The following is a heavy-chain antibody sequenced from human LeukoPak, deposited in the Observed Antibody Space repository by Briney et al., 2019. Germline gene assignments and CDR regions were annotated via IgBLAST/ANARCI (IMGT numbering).Heavy chain of an antibody. CDR2: IYQSGRT. J-gene: IGHJ4*02. CDR1: RYSISSGYY. V-gene: IGHV4-38-2*02. CDR3: ATVGGYSYGYLKY. D-gene: IGHD5-18*01. Sequence: SETLSLTCYVSRYSISSGYYWGWIRQSPGKGLEWVASIYQSGRTFYNPSLQSRVTISVDTSKNQFSVKLTSVTAADTALYYCATVGGYSYGYLKYWGQGTLVTVSP.